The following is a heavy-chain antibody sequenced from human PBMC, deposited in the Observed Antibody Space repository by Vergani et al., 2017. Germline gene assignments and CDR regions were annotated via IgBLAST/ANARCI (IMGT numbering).Heavy chain of an antibody. Sequence: QVKLQESGPGLLKPSQTLSLTCTVSGSSISSYYWSWIRQPPGKGLEWIGEINHSGSTNYNPSLKSRVTISVDTSNNQFSLNLNSVTAADTAVYYCARHQGVYCVGDCYLDAFDIWGQGTMVTVSS. V-gene: IGHV4-59*08. CDR1: GSSISSYY. D-gene: IGHD2-21*02. CDR2: INHSGST. J-gene: IGHJ3*02. CDR3: ARHQGVYCVGDCYLDAFDI.